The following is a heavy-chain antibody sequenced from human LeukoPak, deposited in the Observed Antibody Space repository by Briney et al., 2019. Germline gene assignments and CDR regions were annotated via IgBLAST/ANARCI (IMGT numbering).Heavy chain of an antibody. CDR1: GFTFSSYA. J-gene: IGHJ6*02. CDR3: ARVWCDYGDYVSRSCYYYGMDV. CDR2: ISYDGSNK. D-gene: IGHD4-17*01. Sequence: PGGSLRLSCAASGFTFSSYAMHWVRQAPGKGLEWVAVISYDGSNKYYADSVKGRFTISRDNSKNTLYLQMNSLRAEDTAVYYCARVWCDYGDYVSRSCYYYGMDVWGQGTTVTVSS. V-gene: IGHV3-30-3*01.